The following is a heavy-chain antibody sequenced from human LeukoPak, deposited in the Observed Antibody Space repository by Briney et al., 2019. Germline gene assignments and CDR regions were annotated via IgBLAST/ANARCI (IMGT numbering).Heavy chain of an antibody. V-gene: IGHV4-38-2*02. CDR1: GYSISSGYY. CDR3: ARDLHYDFWSGLLNWFDP. Sequence: SETLSLTCTVSGYSISSGYYWGWIRQPPGKGLEWIGSIYHSGSTYYNPSLKSRVTISVDTSKNQFSLKLSSVTAADTAVYYCARDLHYDFWSGLLNWFDPWGQGTLVTVSS. J-gene: IGHJ5*02. CDR2: IYHSGST. D-gene: IGHD3-3*01.